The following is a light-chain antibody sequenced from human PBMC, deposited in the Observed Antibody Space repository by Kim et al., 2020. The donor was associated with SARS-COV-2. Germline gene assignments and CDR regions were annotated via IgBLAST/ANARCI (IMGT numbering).Light chain of an antibody. Sequence: QPITTSCTGTSSDVGGHNYVSWYQQQPGKAPKLMIYDVSKRPSGVSDHFSGSKYGDTAYLAISGLQAEDEADYYCSSYTSSTYVLFGGGTRLTV. CDR1: SSDVGGHNY. CDR3: SSYTSSTYVL. V-gene: IGLV2-14*04. J-gene: IGLJ2*01. CDR2: DVS.